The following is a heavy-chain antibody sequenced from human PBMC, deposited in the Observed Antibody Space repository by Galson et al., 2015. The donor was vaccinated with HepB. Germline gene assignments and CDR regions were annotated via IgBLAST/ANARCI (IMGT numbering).Heavy chain of an antibody. CDR3: TARLMIPSGGLIAHDY. J-gene: IGHJ4*02. Sequence: LRLSCAVSGFTFNNAWMTWVRQAPGKGLEWVGRIKSKPDGGTTDYAAPVKGRFTISRDDSKNTLYLQMNSLKTEDTAMYYCTARLMIPSGGLIAHDYWGQGALVTVSS. CDR1: GFTFNNAW. V-gene: IGHV3-15*01. D-gene: IGHD3-16*02. CDR2: IKSKPDGGTT.